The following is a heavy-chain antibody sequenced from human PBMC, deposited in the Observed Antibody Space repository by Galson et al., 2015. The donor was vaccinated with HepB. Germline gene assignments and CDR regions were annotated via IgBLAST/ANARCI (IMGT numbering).Heavy chain of an antibody. V-gene: IGHV3-21*01. CDR3: ARDCRGGLRQFDWVLFDP. CDR1: GFTFSSYS. D-gene: IGHD3-9*01. Sequence: SLRLSCAASGFTFSSYSMNWVRQAPGKGLEWVSSISSSSSYIYYADSVKGRFTISRDNAKNSLYLQMNSLRAEDTAVYYCARDCRGGLRQFDWVLFDPWGQGTLVTVSS. CDR2: ISSSSSYI. J-gene: IGHJ5*02.